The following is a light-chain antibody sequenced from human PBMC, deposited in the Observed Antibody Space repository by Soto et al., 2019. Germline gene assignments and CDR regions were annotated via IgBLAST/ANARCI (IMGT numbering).Light chain of an antibody. CDR2: GAS. CDR1: QSVSSSY. CDR3: QQYGTSPRT. V-gene: IGKV3-20*01. Sequence: EIVLTQSPATLSLSPGERATLSCRATQSVSSSYLAWYQQKPGQAPRLLIYGASSRATGIPDRFSGSGSGTDFTLTISRLEPEDFAVYICQQYGTSPRTFGQGTRLENK. J-gene: IGKJ5*01.